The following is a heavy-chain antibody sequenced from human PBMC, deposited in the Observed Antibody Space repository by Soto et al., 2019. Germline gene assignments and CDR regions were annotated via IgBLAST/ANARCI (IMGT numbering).Heavy chain of an antibody. D-gene: IGHD1-26*01. CDR3: LGTGSNSY. V-gene: IGHV3-74*01. CDR2: FNTDGSTT. CDR1: GFTFSHHW. J-gene: IGHJ4*02. Sequence: EVQLVESGGGYVQPGGSLRLSCAASGFTFSHHWMHWVRQAPGKGLVWVSRFNTDGSTTTYADSVKGRFTISRDNAKNTFHLQRNSLRSEDTAIYYCLGTGSNSYGGQGTLVTVSS.